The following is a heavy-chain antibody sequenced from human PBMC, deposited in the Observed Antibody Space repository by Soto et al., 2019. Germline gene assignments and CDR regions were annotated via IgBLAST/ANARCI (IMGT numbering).Heavy chain of an antibody. D-gene: IGHD6-25*01. V-gene: IGHV3-30*18. CDR3: AKDLLRPGRAYGMDV. CDR1: GFTFSTYG. Sequence: QVQLVESGGSVVQPGRSLRLSCAASGFTFSTYGMHWVRQAPGKGLEWVAVISYDGSNKYYADSVKGRFTISRDNSKNTLYLQMNSLRPEDTAVYYCAKDLLRPGRAYGMDVWGQGTTVTVSS. J-gene: IGHJ6*02. CDR2: ISYDGSNK.